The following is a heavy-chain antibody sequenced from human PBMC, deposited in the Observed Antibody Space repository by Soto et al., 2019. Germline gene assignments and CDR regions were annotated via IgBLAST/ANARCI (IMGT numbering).Heavy chain of an antibody. CDR1: GFTFSSYS. D-gene: IGHD4-4*01. V-gene: IGHV3-21*01. CDR3: AREDYSNFDY. J-gene: IGHJ4*02. Sequence: EVQLVESGGGLVKPGGSLRLSYAASGFTFSSYSMNWVRQAPGKGLEWVSSISSSSSYIYSADSVKGRFTISRDNAKNSLYLQMNSLRAEDTAVYYCAREDYSNFDYWGQGTLVTVSS. CDR2: ISSSSSYI.